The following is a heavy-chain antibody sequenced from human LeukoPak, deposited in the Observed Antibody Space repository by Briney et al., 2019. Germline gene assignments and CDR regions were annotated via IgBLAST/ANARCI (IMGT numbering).Heavy chain of an antibody. CDR3: ASLCSNGVCYGYYYYMDV. Sequence: KPSETLSLTCAVSGYSISSGYYWGWVRQPPGKGLEWIGTLYHSGSTCYNPSLKSRVTISVDTSKNQFSLKLSSVTAADTAVYYCASLCSNGVCYGYYYYMDVWGKGTTVTVSS. CDR2: LYHSGST. CDR1: GYSISSGYY. J-gene: IGHJ6*03. D-gene: IGHD2-8*01. V-gene: IGHV4-38-2*01.